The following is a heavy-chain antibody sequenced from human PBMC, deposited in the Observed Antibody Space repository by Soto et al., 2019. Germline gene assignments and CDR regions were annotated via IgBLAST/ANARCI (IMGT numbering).Heavy chain of an antibody. CDR1: GFTFSKYG. V-gene: IGHV3-30*19. J-gene: IGHJ6*02. CDR2: TSYDGSNK. Sequence: PGGSLRLSCAASGFTFSKYGMHWVRQAPGKGLEWVAITSYDGSNKYYADSVKGRFTISRDNSKNTLYVQMNSLRAEDTAVYYCARVDSSSPNYYYYAMDVWGQGTTVTVSS. D-gene: IGHD6-6*01. CDR3: ARVDSSSPNYYYYAMDV.